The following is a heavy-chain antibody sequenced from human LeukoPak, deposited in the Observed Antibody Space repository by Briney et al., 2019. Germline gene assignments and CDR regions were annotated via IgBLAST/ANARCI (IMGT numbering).Heavy chain of an antibody. CDR3: ARVQVGGYFDY. V-gene: IGHV3-66*01. CDR1: GFTVSSNY. CDR2: IYTGDNT. Sequence: PGGSLRLSCAASGFTVSSNYKSWVRQAPGKGLEWVSVIYTGDNTHYADSVKGRFTISRDNSKNTLYVQMNSLRAEDTAVYYCARVQVGGYFDYWGQGTLVTVSS. J-gene: IGHJ4*02. D-gene: IGHD3-10*01.